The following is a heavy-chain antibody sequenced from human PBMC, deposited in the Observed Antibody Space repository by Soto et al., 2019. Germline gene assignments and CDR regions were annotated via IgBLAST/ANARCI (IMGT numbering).Heavy chain of an antibody. CDR3: AKLVGPTTY. CDR2: ISGSSRGNT. J-gene: IGHJ4*02. Sequence: GGSLRLSCAASGFTFSSYAMSWVRQGPGKGLEWVSSISGSSRGNTYYADSVKGRFTISRDDSKNALYLQMNSLRADDTAVYYCAKLVGPTTYWGQGTLVTVSS. CDR1: GFTFSSYA. V-gene: IGHV3-23*01. D-gene: IGHD1-26*01.